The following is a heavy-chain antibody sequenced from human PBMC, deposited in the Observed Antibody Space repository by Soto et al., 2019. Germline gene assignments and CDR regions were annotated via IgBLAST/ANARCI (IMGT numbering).Heavy chain of an antibody. D-gene: IGHD2-8*01. Sequence: SEKLSLTCAVYGGSFSGYYWSWIRQPPGKGLEWIGEINHSGSTNYNPSLKSRVTISVDTSKNQFSLKLSSVTAADTAVYYCARLGYCTNGVCPYYYYGMDVWGQGTTVTVSS. V-gene: IGHV4-34*01. CDR1: GGSFSGYY. CDR3: ARLGYCTNGVCPYYYYGMDV. CDR2: INHSGST. J-gene: IGHJ6*02.